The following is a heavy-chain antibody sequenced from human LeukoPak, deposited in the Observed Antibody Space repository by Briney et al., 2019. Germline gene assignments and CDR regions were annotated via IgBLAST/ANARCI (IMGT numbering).Heavy chain of an antibody. CDR2: ISSSSSTI. Sequence: PGGSLRLSCAASGFTFSCYSMNWVRQAPGKGLEWVSYISSSSSTIYYADSVKGRFTISRDNAKNSLYLQMNSLRAEDTAVYYCARAGALDILGRAAPYYYYMDVWGKGTTVTVSS. CDR3: ARAGALDILGRAAPYYYYMDV. V-gene: IGHV3-48*01. D-gene: IGHD3-9*01. CDR1: GFTFSCYS. J-gene: IGHJ6*03.